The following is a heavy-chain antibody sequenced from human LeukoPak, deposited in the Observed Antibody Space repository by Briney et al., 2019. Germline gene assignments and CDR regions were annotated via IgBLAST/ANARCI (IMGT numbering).Heavy chain of an antibody. CDR1: GYTLTNYA. J-gene: IGHJ6*03. Sequence: ASVKVSCKASGYTLTNYAISWVRQAPGQGLEWMGGIIPIFGTANYAQKFQGRVTITADKSTSTAYMELSSLRSEDTAVYYCARVSHRRFLEWSPNYYYYYMDVWGKGTTVTVSS. D-gene: IGHD3-3*01. CDR2: IIPIFGTA. CDR3: ARVSHRRFLEWSPNYYYYYMDV. V-gene: IGHV1-69*06.